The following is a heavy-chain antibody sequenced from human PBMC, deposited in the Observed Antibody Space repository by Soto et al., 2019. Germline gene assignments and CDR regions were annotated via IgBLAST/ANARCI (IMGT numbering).Heavy chain of an antibody. CDR3: ARGGNNYDFWSGYSTPYGMDV. J-gene: IGHJ6*02. CDR1: GGSISSYY. CDR2: IYCSGST. D-gene: IGHD3-3*01. Sequence: SETLSLTCTVSGGSISSYYWSWIRQPPGKGLKWIGYIYCSGSTNYNPSLKSRVTISVDTSKNQFSLKLSSVTAAGTAVYYCARGGNNYDFWSGYSTPYGMDVWGQGTTVTVSS. V-gene: IGHV4-59*01.